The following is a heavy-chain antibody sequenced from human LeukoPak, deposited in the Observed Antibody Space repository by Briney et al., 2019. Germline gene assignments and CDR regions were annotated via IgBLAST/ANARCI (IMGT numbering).Heavy chain of an antibody. D-gene: IGHD3-22*01. Sequence: GGSLRLSCAASGFKLIGYSMNWVRQAPGKGLEWVSYINSSSGTIIYADSVKGRFTISRDNAKNSLYLQMNSQRAEDTAVYYCAKEGDNTGYRYFDDWGQGTLVTVSS. CDR2: INSSSGTI. CDR1: GFKLIGYS. V-gene: IGHV3-48*04. J-gene: IGHJ4*02. CDR3: AKEGDNTGYRYFDD.